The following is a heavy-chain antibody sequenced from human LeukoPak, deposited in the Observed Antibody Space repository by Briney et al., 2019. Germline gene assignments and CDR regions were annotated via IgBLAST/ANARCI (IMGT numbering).Heavy chain of an antibody. CDR2: ISGSGGST. Sequence: QTGGSLRLSCAASGFTFSSYGMSWVRQAPGKGLEWVSAISGSGGSTYYADSVKGRFTISRDNAKNSLYLQMNSLRAEDTAVYYCARGVDIVVVPAAMPTARVRYYYMDVWGKGTTVTISS. CDR1: GFTFSSYG. V-gene: IGHV3-23*01. J-gene: IGHJ6*03. D-gene: IGHD2-2*03. CDR3: ARGVDIVVVPAAMPTARVRYYYMDV.